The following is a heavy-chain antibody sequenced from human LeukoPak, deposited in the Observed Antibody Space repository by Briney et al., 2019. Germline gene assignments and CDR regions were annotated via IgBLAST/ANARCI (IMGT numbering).Heavy chain of an antibody. V-gene: IGHV4-59*08. Sequence: SETLSLTCTVSGDSISSYYWSWIRQPPGKGLEWIGYIHFSGSTNYKPSLKRRVTMSVDASKNQFSLKLSSVTAADTAVYYCARHRPMIVVEYYFDFWGQGTLVTVSS. CDR2: IHFSGST. J-gene: IGHJ4*02. CDR3: ARHRPMIVVEYYFDF. D-gene: IGHD3-22*01. CDR1: GDSISSYY.